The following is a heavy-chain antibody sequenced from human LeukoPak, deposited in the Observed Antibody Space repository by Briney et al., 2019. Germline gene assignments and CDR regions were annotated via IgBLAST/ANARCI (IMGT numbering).Heavy chain of an antibody. CDR1: GGSFSSYY. CDR2: INHSGST. D-gene: IGHD3-22*01. Sequence: PSETLSLTCAVYGGSFSSYYWSWLRQPPGKGLEWIGEINHSGSTNYNPSLKSRVTISVDTSKNQFSLKLSSVTNEHSDVQRYGGGPDDSSGYQPGGFDYWGQGTLVTVSS. V-gene: IGHV4-34*01. CDR3: GGGPDDSSGYQPGGFDY. J-gene: IGHJ4*02.